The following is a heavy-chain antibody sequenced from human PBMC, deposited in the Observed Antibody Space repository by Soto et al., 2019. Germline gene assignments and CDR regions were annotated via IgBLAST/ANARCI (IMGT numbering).Heavy chain of an antibody. Sequence: QVQLVQSGAEVKKPGSSVKVSCKASGGTFSSYAISWVRQAPGQGLEWMGGIIPIFGTANYAQKFQGRVTITADESTSPAYMELSSLRSEDTAVYYCAGDHKDGYSSGWYDYWVQGTLVTVSS. J-gene: IGHJ4*02. CDR1: GGTFSSYA. CDR2: IIPIFGTA. CDR3: AGDHKDGYSSGWYDY. D-gene: IGHD6-19*01. V-gene: IGHV1-69*01.